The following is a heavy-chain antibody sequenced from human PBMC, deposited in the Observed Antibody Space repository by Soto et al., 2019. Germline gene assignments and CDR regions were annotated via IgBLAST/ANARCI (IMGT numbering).Heavy chain of an antibody. CDR3: ARLDGYSPYMDI. CDR2: IYYTGST. J-gene: IGHJ6*03. V-gene: IGHV4-59*08. CDR1: GGSINSYY. Sequence: QVQLQETGPGLVKASETLSLTCSVSGGSINSYYWSWIRQPPGKGLEWVGYIYYTGSTNYNPSLKSRVPISVDTSKKHFSLKLGSVTAADTAEYYCARLDGYSPYMDIWGKGTTVTVSS. D-gene: IGHD2-21*01.